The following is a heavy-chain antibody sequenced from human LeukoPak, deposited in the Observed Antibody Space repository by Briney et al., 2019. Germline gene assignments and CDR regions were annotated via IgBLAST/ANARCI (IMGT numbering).Heavy chain of an antibody. Sequence: SQTVSLTCAISGDSVSSNSASSNWIRQSPSRCLEWLGRTYYRSKWYNDYAVSVKSRITINPDTSKNQFSLQLNSVTPEDTAVYYCARASNYGDLDYWGQGTLVTVSS. J-gene: IGHJ4*02. CDR3: ARASNYGDLDY. CDR1: GDSVSSNSAS. CDR2: TYYRSKWYN. V-gene: IGHV6-1*01. D-gene: IGHD4-17*01.